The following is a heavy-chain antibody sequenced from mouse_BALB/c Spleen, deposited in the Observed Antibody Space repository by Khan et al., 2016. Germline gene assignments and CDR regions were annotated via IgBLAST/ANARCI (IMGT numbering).Heavy chain of an antibody. J-gene: IGHJ3*01. CDR3: VRDYDGGFAY. Sequence: VELVESGGGLVQPKGSLKLSCAASGLTLNTYAMNWVRQAPGKGLEWVARIRSKSKDYATYYDESVKDRFTISRDDSQNILYLEMNNLKTEDSATYYCVRDYDGGFAYWGQGTLVTVSP. CDR1: GLTLNTYA. D-gene: IGHD2-12*01. CDR2: IRSKSKDYAT. V-gene: IGHV10-1*02.